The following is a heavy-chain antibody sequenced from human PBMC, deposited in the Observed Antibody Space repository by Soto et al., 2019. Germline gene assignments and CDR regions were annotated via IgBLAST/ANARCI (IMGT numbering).Heavy chain of an antibody. J-gene: IGHJ5*02. V-gene: IGHV3-30*18. CDR3: AKEPRTGYYNDWFDP. CDR1: GFTFSSYG. D-gene: IGHD3-9*01. CDR2: ISYDGSNK. Sequence: QVQLVESGGGVVQPGRSLRLSCAASGFTFSSYGMHWVRQAPGKGLEWVAVISYDGSNKYYADSVKGRFTISRDNSKNTLYLQMNSLRAEDTAVYHCAKEPRTGYYNDWFDPWGQGTLVTVSS.